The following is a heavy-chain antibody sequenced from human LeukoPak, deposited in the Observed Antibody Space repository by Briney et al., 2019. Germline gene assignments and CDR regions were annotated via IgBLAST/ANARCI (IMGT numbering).Heavy chain of an antibody. V-gene: IGHV1-69*13. D-gene: IGHD3-22*01. J-gene: IGHJ2*01. Sequence: SVKVSCKASGGTFSSYAISWVRQAPGQGLEWMGGIIPIFGTANYAQKFQGRVTITADESTSTAYMELSSLRSGDTAVYYCARDPNHYYYDSSGYYSGWYFDLWGRGTLVTVSS. CDR3: ARDPNHYYYDSSGYYSGWYFDL. CDR2: IIPIFGTA. CDR1: GGTFSSYA.